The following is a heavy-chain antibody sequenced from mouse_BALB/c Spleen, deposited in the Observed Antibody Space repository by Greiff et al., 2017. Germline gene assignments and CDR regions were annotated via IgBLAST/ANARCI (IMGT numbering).Heavy chain of an antibody. Sequence: QVQLQQSGAELARPGASVKMSCKASGYTFTSYTMHWVKQRPGQGLEWIGYINPSSGYTNYNQEFKDKATLTADKSSSTAYMQLSSLTSEDSAVYYCARYEDSSGYVIYFDYWGQGTTLTVSS. CDR2: INPSSGYT. CDR3: ARYEDSSGYVIYFDY. J-gene: IGHJ2*01. D-gene: IGHD3-2*01. CDR1: GYTFTSYT. V-gene: IGHV1-4*01.